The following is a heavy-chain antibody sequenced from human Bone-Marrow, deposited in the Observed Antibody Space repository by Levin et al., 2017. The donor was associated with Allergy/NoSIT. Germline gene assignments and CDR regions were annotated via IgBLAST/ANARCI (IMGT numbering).Heavy chain of an antibody. CDR2: FYTGGAT. CDR1: GFGVSSNY. D-gene: IGHD1-1*01. CDR3: ARGGSTTGFDI. Sequence: LSLTCAASGFGVSSNYINWVRQAPGKGLEWVSVFYTGGATYHADSVKGRFTISRDNSENAVHLQMNDLRVEDTAVYYCARGGSTTGFDIWGQGTLVTVSS. J-gene: IGHJ5*02. V-gene: IGHV3-53*01.